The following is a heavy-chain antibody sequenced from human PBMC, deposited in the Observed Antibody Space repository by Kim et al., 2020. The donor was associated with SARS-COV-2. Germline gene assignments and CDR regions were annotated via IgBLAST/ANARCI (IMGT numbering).Heavy chain of an antibody. J-gene: IGHJ6*02. CDR1: GGTFSSYA. CDR2: IIPIFGTA. Sequence: SVKVSCKASGGTFSSYAISWVRQAPGQGLEWMGGIIPIFGTANYAQKFQGRVTITADESTSTAYMELSSLRSEDTAVYYCAINLILTGYYLDYYYYGMDVWGQGTTVTVSS. CDR3: AINLILTGYYLDYYYYGMDV. V-gene: IGHV1-69*13. D-gene: IGHD3-9*01.